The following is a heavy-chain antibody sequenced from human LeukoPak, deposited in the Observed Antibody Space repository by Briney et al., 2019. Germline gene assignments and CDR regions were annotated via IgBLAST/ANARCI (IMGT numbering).Heavy chain of an antibody. J-gene: IGHJ6*03. CDR2: IYSGGST. CDR1: GFTVSSNY. CDR3: ARCEVDYYYMDV. D-gene: IGHD2-2*01. V-gene: IGHV3-53*01. Sequence: GGSLRLSCAASGFTVSSNYMSWVRQAPGKGLEWVSVIYSGGSTYYADSVKGRFTISRDNSKNTLYLQMNSLRAEDTAVYYCARCEVDYYYMDVWGKGTTVTVSS.